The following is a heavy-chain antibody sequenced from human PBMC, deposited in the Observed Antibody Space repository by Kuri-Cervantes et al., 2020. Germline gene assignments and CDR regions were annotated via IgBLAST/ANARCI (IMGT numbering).Heavy chain of an antibody. CDR3: AADSNYKNYYYYYYMDV. CDR2: IIPIFGTA. CDR1: GGTFSSYA. J-gene: IGHJ6*03. D-gene: IGHD5-24*01. V-gene: IGHV1-69*13. Sequence: SVKVSCKASGGTFSSYAISWVRQAPGQGLEWMGGIIPIFGTANYAQKFQGRVTITADESTSTAYMELSSLRSEDTAVYYCAADSNYKNYYYYYYMDVWGKGTTVTVSS.